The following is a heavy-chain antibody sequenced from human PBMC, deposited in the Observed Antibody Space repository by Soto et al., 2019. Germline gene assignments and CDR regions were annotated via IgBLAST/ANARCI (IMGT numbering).Heavy chain of an antibody. CDR1: RVTFSSYG. Sequence: XGSLKLSCASYRVTFSSYGMHWVRQAPGKGLEWVAVISYDGSNKYYADSVKGRFTISRDNSKNTLYLQMNSLRAEDTAVYYCAKDIAAAPYGMDGWGQGTTVTVSS. J-gene: IGHJ6*02. D-gene: IGHD6-13*01. V-gene: IGHV3-30*18. CDR2: ISYDGSNK. CDR3: AKDIAAAPYGMDG.